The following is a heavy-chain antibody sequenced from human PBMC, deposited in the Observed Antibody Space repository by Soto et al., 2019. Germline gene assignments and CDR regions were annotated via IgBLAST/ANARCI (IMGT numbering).Heavy chain of an antibody. CDR3: ASMDYDILTGYSPNWFDP. CDR1: GGSISSSSYY. J-gene: IGHJ5*02. D-gene: IGHD3-9*01. V-gene: IGHV4-39*01. CDR2: IYYSGST. Sequence: SETLSLTCTVSGGSISSSSYYWGWIRQPPGKGLEWIGSIYYSGSTYYNPSLKSRVTISVDTSKNQFSLKLSSVTAADTAVYYCASMDYDILTGYSPNWFDPWGQGTLVTVSS.